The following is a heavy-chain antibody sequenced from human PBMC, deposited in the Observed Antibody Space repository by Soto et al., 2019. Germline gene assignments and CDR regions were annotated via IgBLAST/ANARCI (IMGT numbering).Heavy chain of an antibody. D-gene: IGHD2-21*02. V-gene: IGHV1-69*13. CDR2: IIPIFGTA. CDR1: GGTFSSYS. Sequence: SVKVSCKASGGTFSSYSISWVRQAPGQGLEWMGGIIPIFGTANYAQKFQGRVTITADESTSTAYMELSSLRSEDTAVYYCARALYCGGDCLGGPSYYFDYWGQGTLVTVSS. CDR3: ARALYCGGDCLGGPSYYFDY. J-gene: IGHJ4*02.